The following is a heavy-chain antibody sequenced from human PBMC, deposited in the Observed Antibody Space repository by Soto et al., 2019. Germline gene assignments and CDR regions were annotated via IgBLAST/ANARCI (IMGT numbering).Heavy chain of an antibody. Sequence: PGGSLRLSCAASGFTFSSYAMHWVRQAPGKGLEWVAVISYDGSNKYYADSVKGRFTISRDNSKNTLYLQMNSLRAEDTAVYYCARNMERGYVLTPDYWGQGTLVTVSS. CDR1: GFTFSSYA. V-gene: IGHV3-30-3*01. D-gene: IGHD2-8*01. CDR3: ARNMERGYVLTPDY. J-gene: IGHJ4*02. CDR2: ISYDGSNK.